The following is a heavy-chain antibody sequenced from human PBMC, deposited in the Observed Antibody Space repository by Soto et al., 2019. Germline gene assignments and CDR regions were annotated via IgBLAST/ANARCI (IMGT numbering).Heavy chain of an antibody. CDR3: ARDGVVGTAYFGYFDY. V-gene: IGHV3-33*01. J-gene: IGHJ4*02. CDR2: VRHDGSDI. Sequence: QVQLVESGGGVVQPGRSLRLSCAASAFIFPGYGMHWVRQSPGKGLEWVAVVRHDGSDIHYADSVKGRFIISRDNSKNTLYLQMNSLRAEDTAVYYCARDGVVGTAYFGYFDYWGQGTLVTVSS. D-gene: IGHD3-3*01. CDR1: AFIFPGYG.